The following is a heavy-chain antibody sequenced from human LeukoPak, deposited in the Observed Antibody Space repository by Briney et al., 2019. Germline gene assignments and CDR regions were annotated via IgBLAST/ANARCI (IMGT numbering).Heavy chain of an antibody. CDR1: GGSISSGGYY. J-gene: IGHJ6*02. CDR3: ARTTYYYDSSGYSGPLGYYYGMDV. Sequence: SQTLSLTCTVSGGSISSGGYYWSWIRQHPGKGLEWIGNIYYSGSTYYNPSLKSRVTISVDTSKNQFSLKLSSVTAADTAVYYCARTTYYYDSSGYSGPLGYYYGMDVWGQGTTVTVSS. CDR2: IYYSGST. D-gene: IGHD3-22*01. V-gene: IGHV4-31*03.